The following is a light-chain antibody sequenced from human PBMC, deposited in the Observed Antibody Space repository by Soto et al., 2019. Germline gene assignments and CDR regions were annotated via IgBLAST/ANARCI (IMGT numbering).Light chain of an antibody. CDR1: SGHRNYA. Sequence: QPVLTQSPSASASLGTSVKLTCTLSSGHRNYAIAWHQQQPEKGPRFLMKVNSDGSHSKGDGIPDRFSGSGSGAERYLTISSLQSEDEADYYCQTWGTGIVVFGGGTKVTVL. J-gene: IGLJ2*01. CDR2: VNSDGSH. CDR3: QTWGTGIVV. V-gene: IGLV4-69*01.